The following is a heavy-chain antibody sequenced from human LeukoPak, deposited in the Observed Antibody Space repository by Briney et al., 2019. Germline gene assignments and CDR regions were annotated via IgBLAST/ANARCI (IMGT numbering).Heavy chain of an antibody. V-gene: IGHV1-69*05. CDR2: IIPIFGTA. J-gene: IGHJ4*02. CDR3: ARDQSGYYGDYVYFDY. D-gene: IGHD4-17*01. Sequence: ASVKVSCKASGGTFSSYAVSWVRQAPGQGLEWMGRIIPIFGTANYAQKFQGRVTITTDESTSTAYMELSSLRSEDTAVYYCARDQSGYYGDYVYFDYWGQGTLVTVSS. CDR1: GGTFSSYA.